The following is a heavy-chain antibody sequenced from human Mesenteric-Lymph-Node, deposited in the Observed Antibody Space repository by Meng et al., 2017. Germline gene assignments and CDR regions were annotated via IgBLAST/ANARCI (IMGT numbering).Heavy chain of an antibody. Sequence: GQLVESGGGLVQPGGSLKLSCAASGFTFSGSAMHWVRQASGKGLEWVGRIGSKANSYATAYAASVKGRFTISRDDSKNTAYLQMNSLKTEDTAVYYCTGRQFDYWGQGTLVTVSS. CDR1: GFTFSGSA. V-gene: IGHV3-73*02. CDR2: IGSKANSYAT. CDR3: TGRQFDY. J-gene: IGHJ4*02.